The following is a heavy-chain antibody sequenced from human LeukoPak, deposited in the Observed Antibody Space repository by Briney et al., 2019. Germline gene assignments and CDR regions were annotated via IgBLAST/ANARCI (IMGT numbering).Heavy chain of an antibody. V-gene: IGHV1-2*02. J-gene: IGHJ3*02. CDR2: INPNSGGT. CDR3: ARGRVPVRLERRCAFDI. D-gene: IGHD1-1*01. Sequence: GASVKVSCKASGYTFTGYYMHWVRQAPGQGLEWMGWINPNSGGTNYAQKFQGRVTMTRDTSISTAYMELSRLRSDDTAVYYCARGRVPVRLERRCAFDIWGQGTMVTVSS. CDR1: GYTFTGYY.